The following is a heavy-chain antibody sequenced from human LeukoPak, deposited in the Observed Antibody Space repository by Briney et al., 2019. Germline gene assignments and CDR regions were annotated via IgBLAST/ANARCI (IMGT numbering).Heavy chain of an antibody. CDR1: GFTFSSYG. CDR2: IRYDGSNK. V-gene: IGHV3-30*02. D-gene: IGHD4/OR15-4a*01. CDR3: GRDFVNAAKARFDG. J-gene: IGHJ4*02. Sequence: GGSLRLSCAASGFTFSSYGMHWVRQAPGKGLEWVAFIRYDGSNKYYADSVKGRFTISRDNSKNTLYLQMNSLRAEDTAMYYCGRDFVNAAKARFDGWGQGTLVIVSS.